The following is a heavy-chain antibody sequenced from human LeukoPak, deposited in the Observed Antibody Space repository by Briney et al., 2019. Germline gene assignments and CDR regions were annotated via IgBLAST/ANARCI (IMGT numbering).Heavy chain of an antibody. CDR1: GFTVSSNY. D-gene: IGHD3-10*01. V-gene: IGHV3-53*01. CDR3: ARGPGGGSGSYYYFDY. Sequence: GGSLRLSCAASGFTVSSNYMTWVRQAPGKGLEWVSVIFSGGGTYYAASVKGRFTISRDNSQNTLYLQMNSLRAEDTAVYYCARGPGGGSGSYYYFDYWGQGTLVTVSS. CDR2: IFSGGGT. J-gene: IGHJ4*02.